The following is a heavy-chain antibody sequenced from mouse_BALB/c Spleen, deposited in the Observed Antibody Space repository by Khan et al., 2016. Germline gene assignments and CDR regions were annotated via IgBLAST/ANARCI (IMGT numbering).Heavy chain of an antibody. Sequence: VQLQQSGPELVKPGASVKVSCKASGYAFTSYNMYWVKQSHGKSLEWIGYIDPYNGGTSYNQKFKGKATLTVDTSSSTAYMHLNSLTSEDSAVFYGARVGCSAGEGKGLDYWGQGTTVTVST. CDR1: GYAFTSYN. D-gene: IGHD6-1*01. CDR3: ARVGCSAGEGKGLDY. V-gene: IGHV1S135*01. CDR2: IDPYNGGT. J-gene: IGHJ2*01.